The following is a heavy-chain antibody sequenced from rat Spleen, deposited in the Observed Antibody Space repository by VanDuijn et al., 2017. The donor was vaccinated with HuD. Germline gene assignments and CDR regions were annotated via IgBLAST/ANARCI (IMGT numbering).Heavy chain of an antibody. CDR1: GFTFNNYW. CDR2: ITNTGGSI. CDR3: ARLGYTYYGYNYFDY. Sequence: EVQLVESDGGLVQPGRSLKLSCVASGFTFNNYWMSWIRQAPGKGLEWVASITNTGGSIYYPDSVKGRFTISRDNAKSTLYLQMNSLRSEDTATYYCARLGYTYYGYNYFDYWGQGVMVTVSS. J-gene: IGHJ2*01. V-gene: IGHV5-31*01. D-gene: IGHD1-9*01.